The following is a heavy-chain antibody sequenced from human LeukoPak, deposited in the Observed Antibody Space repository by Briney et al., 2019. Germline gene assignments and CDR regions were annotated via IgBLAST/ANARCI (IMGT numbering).Heavy chain of an antibody. D-gene: IGHD2-2*01. V-gene: IGHV4-59*01. CDR1: GGSISSYY. CDR2: IYYSGST. J-gene: IGHJ3*02. Sequence: SETLSLTCTVSGGSISSYYWSWIRQPPGKGLEWIGYIYYSGSTNYNPSLKSRVTISVDTSKNQFSLKLSSVTAADTAVYYCARSCSSTSCYLIPGPGAFDIWGQGTMVTVSS. CDR3: ARSCSSTSCYLIPGPGAFDI.